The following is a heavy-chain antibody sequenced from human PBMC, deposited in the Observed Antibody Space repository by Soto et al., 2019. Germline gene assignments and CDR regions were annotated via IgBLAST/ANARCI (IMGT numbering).Heavy chain of an antibody. D-gene: IGHD3-22*01. Sequence: PGGSLRLACAASGFTFSSYAIHWVRHAPGKGLEWVAVISYDGSNKYYADSVKGRFTISRDNSKNTLYLQMNSLRAEDTAVYYCARGYYDSSGPIDYWGQGTLVTVSS. J-gene: IGHJ4*02. CDR3: ARGYYDSSGPIDY. V-gene: IGHV3-30-3*01. CDR1: GFTFSSYA. CDR2: ISYDGSNK.